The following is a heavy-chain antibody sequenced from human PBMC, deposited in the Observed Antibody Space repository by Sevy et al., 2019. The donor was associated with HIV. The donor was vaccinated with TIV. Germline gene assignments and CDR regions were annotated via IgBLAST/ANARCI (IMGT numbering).Heavy chain of an antibody. V-gene: IGHV3-21*01. J-gene: IGHJ4*02. Sequence: GGSLRLSCAASGFTFNIYSMNWVRQAPGKGLEWVSSISSSSSYIYYADSLKGRFTVSRDNAKNSLYLQMNSLRAEDTAVYYCARASQQLGLLREYYFDYWGQGTLVTVSS. CDR1: GFTFNIYS. CDR2: ISSSSSYI. CDR3: ARASQQLGLLREYYFDY. D-gene: IGHD6-13*01.